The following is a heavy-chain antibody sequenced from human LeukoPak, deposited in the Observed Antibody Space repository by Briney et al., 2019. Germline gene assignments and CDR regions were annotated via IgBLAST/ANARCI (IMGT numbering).Heavy chain of an antibody. D-gene: IGHD3-22*01. Sequence: GGSLRLSCAASGFTFSDYYMSWIRQAPGKGLEWVSYISSSGSTIYYADSVNGRFTISRDNAKNSLYLQMNSLRAEDTAVYYCARTYYYDSSGYYYDSAFDIWGQGTMVTVSS. J-gene: IGHJ3*02. CDR1: GFTFSDYY. V-gene: IGHV3-11*04. CDR3: ARTYYYDSSGYYYDSAFDI. CDR2: ISSSGSTI.